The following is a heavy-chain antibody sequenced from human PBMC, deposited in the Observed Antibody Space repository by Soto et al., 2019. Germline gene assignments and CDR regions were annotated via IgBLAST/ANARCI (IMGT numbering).Heavy chain of an antibody. V-gene: IGHV4-34*01. Sequence: SETLSLTCAVSGGSFRGFYWTWIRQSPGKGLEWLGDINHVGITNYNPSLKSRVSIPVDTSKSQFSLKLSSVTAADTAVYYCARAQDFWVVRQQRIDSWGQGTLVTVSS. J-gene: IGHJ4*02. CDR1: GGSFRGFY. D-gene: IGHD3-3*01. CDR2: INHVGIT. CDR3: ARAQDFWVVRQQRIDS.